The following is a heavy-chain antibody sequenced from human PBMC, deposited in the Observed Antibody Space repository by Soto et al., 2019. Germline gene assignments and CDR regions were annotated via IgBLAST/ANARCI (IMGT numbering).Heavy chain of an antibody. CDR1: GFTFSSYG. J-gene: IGHJ6*02. V-gene: IGHV3-30*18. Sequence: QVQLVESGGGMVQPGRSLRLSCAASGFTFSSYGMHWVRQAPGKGLEWVAVISYDGSNKYYADSVKGRFTISRDNSKNTLYLQMNSLRAEDTAVYYCAKEGHHYEILTGYRSYYGMDVWGQGTTVTVSS. D-gene: IGHD3-9*01. CDR3: AKEGHHYEILTGYRSYYGMDV. CDR2: ISYDGSNK.